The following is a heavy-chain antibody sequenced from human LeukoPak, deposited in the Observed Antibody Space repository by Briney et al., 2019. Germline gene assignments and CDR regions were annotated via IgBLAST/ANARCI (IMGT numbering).Heavy chain of an antibody. D-gene: IGHD5-18*01. Sequence: GGSQRLSCAASGFTFSSYAMSWVRQAPGKGLEWVSAISGSGGGTYYADSVKGRFTISRDNSKNTLYLQMNSLRAEDTAIYYCANGRRGYSYGFDYWGQGTLVTVSS. CDR2: ISGSGGGT. V-gene: IGHV3-23*01. CDR1: GFTFSSYA. J-gene: IGHJ4*02. CDR3: ANGRRGYSYGFDY.